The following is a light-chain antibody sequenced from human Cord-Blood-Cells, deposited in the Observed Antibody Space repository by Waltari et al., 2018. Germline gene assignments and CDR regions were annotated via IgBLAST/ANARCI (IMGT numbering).Light chain of an antibody. CDR1: QGISSW. CDR3: QQANSFPPT. Sequence: DIKMTQSPSSVSASVGARVTITCRASQGISSWLAWYQQKPGKAPKLMIYAASSLQSGVPSRFIRSGSGTDFTFAISSLQPEDFATYYCQQANSFPPTFGQGTKVEIK. J-gene: IGKJ1*01. CDR2: AAS. V-gene: IGKV1-12*01.